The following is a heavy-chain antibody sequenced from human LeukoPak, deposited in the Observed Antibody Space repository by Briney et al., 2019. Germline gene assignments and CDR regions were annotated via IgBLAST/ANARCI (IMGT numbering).Heavy chain of an antibody. CDR2: IYYSGST. V-gene: IGHV4-59*01. Sequence: SETLSLTCTVSGGSISNYYWTWIRQPPGKGLEWIGYIYYSGSTNYNPSLKSRVTISVDTSNNQFSLKLSSVTAADTAVYYCASLSSGSYNWFDPWGQGALVTVSS. D-gene: IGHD1-26*01. CDR3: ASLSSGSYNWFDP. J-gene: IGHJ5*02. CDR1: GGSISNYY.